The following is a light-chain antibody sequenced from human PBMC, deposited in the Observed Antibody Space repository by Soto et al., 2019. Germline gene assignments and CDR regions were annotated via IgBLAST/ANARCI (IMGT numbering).Light chain of an antibody. CDR3: QQYGNSPNT. J-gene: IGKJ2*01. Sequence: EIVLTQSPATLSSSPGERATLSCGASQSVSNSYLAWYQQKPGLAPRLLIYDAFTRATGIPDRFSGSGSGTDFTLTISRLEPEDFAVYYWQQYGNSPNTFGQGTKLEIK. V-gene: IGKV3D-20*01. CDR2: DAF. CDR1: QSVSNSY.